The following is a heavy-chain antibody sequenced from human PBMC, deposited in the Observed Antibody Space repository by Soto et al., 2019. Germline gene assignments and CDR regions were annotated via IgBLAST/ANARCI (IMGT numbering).Heavy chain of an antibody. Sequence: EVQLVESGGGLIQPGGSLRLSCAASGFTVSSNYMSWVRQAPGKGLEWVSVIYSGGSTYYADSVKGRFTISRDNSKNTLYRQMNSLIAEDTAVYYCARGPEGSSSSLAVDGGWFDPWGQGTLVTVSS. CDR1: GFTVSSNY. CDR3: ARGPEGSSSSLAVDGGWFDP. CDR2: IYSGGST. J-gene: IGHJ5*02. D-gene: IGHD6-13*01. V-gene: IGHV3-53*01.